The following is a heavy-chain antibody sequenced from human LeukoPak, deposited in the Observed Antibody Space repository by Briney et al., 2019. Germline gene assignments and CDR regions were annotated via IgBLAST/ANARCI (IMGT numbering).Heavy chain of an antibody. J-gene: IGHJ6*03. CDR2: IYYTGST. Sequence: SETLSLTCSVSGDSITGYYWGWIRQPPGKGLEWIGSIYYTGSTYYNPSFKSRITISVDTSKNQFSLKVISVTAADTAVYYCARFLAGTRHFHFYYYMDVWGKGTTVTISS. CDR1: GDSITGYY. CDR3: ARFLAGTRHFHFYYYMDV. D-gene: IGHD3-9*01. V-gene: IGHV4-39*01.